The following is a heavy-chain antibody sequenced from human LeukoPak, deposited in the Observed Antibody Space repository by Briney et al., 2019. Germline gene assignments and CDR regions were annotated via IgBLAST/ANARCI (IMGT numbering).Heavy chain of an antibody. J-gene: IGHJ4*02. CDR1: GGSFSGYY. V-gene: IGHV4-34*01. Sequence: SETLSLTCAVYGGSFSGYYWSWIRQPPGKGLEWIGEINHSGSTNYNPSLKSRVTISVDTSKNQFSLKLSSVTAADTAVYYCASSEPYYYDSSGYYYPFEYWGQGTLVTVSS. D-gene: IGHD3-22*01. CDR2: INHSGST. CDR3: ASSEPYYYDSSGYYYPFEY.